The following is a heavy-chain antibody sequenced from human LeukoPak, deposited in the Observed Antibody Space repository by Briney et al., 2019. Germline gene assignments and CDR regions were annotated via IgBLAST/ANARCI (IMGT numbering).Heavy chain of an antibody. D-gene: IGHD6-6*01. V-gene: IGHV1-18*01. J-gene: IGHJ4*02. CDR2: ISAYNGNT. Sequence: GASVKVSCKASGYTFTSYGISWVRQAPGQGLEWMGWISAYNGNTNYAQKLQGRVTMTTDTSTSTAYMELRSLRAEDTAVYYCAKEEPSIAALDYWGQGTLVTVSS. CDR1: GYTFTSYG. CDR3: AKEEPSIAALDY.